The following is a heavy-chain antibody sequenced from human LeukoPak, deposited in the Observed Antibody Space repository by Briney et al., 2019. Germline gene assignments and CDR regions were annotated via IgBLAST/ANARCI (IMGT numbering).Heavy chain of an antibody. V-gene: IGHV3-30*18. CDR1: GFAFSSHG. J-gene: IGHJ4*02. CDR2: ISRDGDIE. CDR3: VKGCAGGASCYILDY. D-gene: IGHD2-8*02. Sequence: GKSLRLSCAASGFAFSSHGIHWDRQAPGTGLEWVAVISRDGDIEKYADSVKGRFTVSRDNSRNTLYLQMNSLRHEDTAVYYCVKGCAGGASCYILDYWGQGTLVTVSA.